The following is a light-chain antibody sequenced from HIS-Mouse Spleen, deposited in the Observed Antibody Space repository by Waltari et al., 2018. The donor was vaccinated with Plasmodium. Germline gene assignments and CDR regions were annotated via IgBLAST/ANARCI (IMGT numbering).Light chain of an antibody. CDR1: ALPNKY. Sequence: SYELTQPPSVSVSPGQTARITCSGDALPNKYAYWYQQKSGQAPVLVIYEDSKRPSGIPERVAGPSSGTMATLTISGAQVEDEAHYYCYSTDSSGNHRVFGGGTKLTVL. CDR3: YSTDSSGNHRV. V-gene: IGLV3-10*01. J-gene: IGLJ3*02. CDR2: EDS.